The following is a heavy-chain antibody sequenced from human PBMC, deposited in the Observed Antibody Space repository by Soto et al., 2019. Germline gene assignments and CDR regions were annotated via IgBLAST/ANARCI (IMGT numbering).Heavy chain of an antibody. D-gene: IGHD3-16*01. J-gene: IGHJ4*02. Sequence: QVRLVESGGGLVKPEGSLTLSCAASGFSLRDYYMTWIRQAPGKGLELLSYINPGGDVIKYVDSVKGRFTISRDNAKNSLYRHMNNLRAEDTAVYYCTRDPRITDFWGQGTLVTVSS. CDR3: TRDPRITDF. V-gene: IGHV3-11*01. CDR1: GFSLRDYY. CDR2: INPGGDVI.